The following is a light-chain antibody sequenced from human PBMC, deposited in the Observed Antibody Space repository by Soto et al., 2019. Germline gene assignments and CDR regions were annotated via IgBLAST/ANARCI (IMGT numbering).Light chain of an antibody. CDR3: QQYASSPLT. Sequence: EIVLTQSPGTLSLSPGERATLSCRASQSVGNNYLAWYQHKAGQAPRLLIHAASTRAAGIPDRFSGLGSDSEFTLTISRLEPEDFAVYYCQQYASSPLTFGQGTKVEI. J-gene: IGKJ1*01. CDR2: AAS. V-gene: IGKV3-20*01. CDR1: QSVGNNY.